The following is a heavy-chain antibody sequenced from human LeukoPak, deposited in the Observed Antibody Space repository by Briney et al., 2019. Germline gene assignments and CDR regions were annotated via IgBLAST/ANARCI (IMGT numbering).Heavy chain of an antibody. CDR2: ISHSGGTT. CDR3: AKDFSSSWYPVPVY. Sequence: GGSLRLSCAASGFTFSNYAMTWVRQAPGKGLEWVSAISHSGGTTYYVDSVKGRFTISRDNSKNTLYLQINSLRAEDTAVYYCAKDFSSSWYPVPVYWGQGTLVTVSS. D-gene: IGHD6-13*01. CDR1: GFTFSNYA. J-gene: IGHJ4*02. V-gene: IGHV3-23*01.